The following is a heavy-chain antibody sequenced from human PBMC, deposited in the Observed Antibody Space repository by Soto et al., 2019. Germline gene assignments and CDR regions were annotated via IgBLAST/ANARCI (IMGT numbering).Heavy chain of an antibody. CDR2: ISSSGSTI. CDR3: AREAYGDYYFDY. CDR1: GFTFSSYS. Sequence: EVQLVESGGGLVQPGGSLRLSCAASGFTFSSYSMNWVRQAPGKGLEWVSYISSSGSTIYYADSVKGRFTISRSSAKNSLYLQMNSLRDEDTAVYYCAREAYGDYYFDYWGQGTLVTVSS. V-gene: IGHV3-48*02. D-gene: IGHD4-17*01. J-gene: IGHJ4*02.